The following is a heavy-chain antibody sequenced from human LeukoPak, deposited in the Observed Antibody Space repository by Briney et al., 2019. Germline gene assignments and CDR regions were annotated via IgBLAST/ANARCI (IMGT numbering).Heavy chain of an antibody. D-gene: IGHD3-22*01. CDR1: GGSISSYY. Sequence: PSETLSLTCTVPGGSISSYYWSWIRQPPGKGLEWIGYIYYSGSTNYNPSLKSRVTISVDTSKNQFSLKLSSVTAADTAVYYCARLRNYYDSSGYYAIDYWGQGTLVTVSS. CDR2: IYYSGST. V-gene: IGHV4-59*08. J-gene: IGHJ4*01. CDR3: ARLRNYYDSSGYYAIDY.